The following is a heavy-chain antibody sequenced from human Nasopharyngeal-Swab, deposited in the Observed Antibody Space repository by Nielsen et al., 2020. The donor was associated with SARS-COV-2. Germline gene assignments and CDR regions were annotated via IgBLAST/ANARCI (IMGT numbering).Heavy chain of an antibody. Sequence: SQTLSLTCAVYGGSFSGYYWSWIRQPPGKGLEWIGYIYYSGSTNYNPSLKSRVTISVDTSKNQFSLKLSSVTAADTAVYYCARALTTTVTIDYWGQGTLVTVSS. V-gene: IGHV4-59*01. CDR1: GGSFSGYY. D-gene: IGHD4-17*01. CDR3: ARALTTTVTIDY. J-gene: IGHJ4*02. CDR2: IYYSGST.